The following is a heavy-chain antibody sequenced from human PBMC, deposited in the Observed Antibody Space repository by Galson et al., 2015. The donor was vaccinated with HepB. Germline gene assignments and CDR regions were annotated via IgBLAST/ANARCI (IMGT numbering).Heavy chain of an antibody. V-gene: IGHV3-30-3*01. D-gene: IGHD6-13*01. CDR1: GFTFSSYA. J-gene: IGHJ6*03. CDR2: ISYDGSNK. Sequence: SLRLSCAASGFTFSSYAMHWVRQAPGKGLEWVAVISYDGSNKYYADSVKGRFTISRDNSKNTLYLQMNSLRAEDTAVYYCARVGKQQPKNYYYYYYMDVWGKGTTVTVSS. CDR3: ARVGKQQPKNYYYYYYMDV.